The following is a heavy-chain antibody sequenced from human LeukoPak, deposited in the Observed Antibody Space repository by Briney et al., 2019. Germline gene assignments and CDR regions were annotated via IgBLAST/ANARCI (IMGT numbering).Heavy chain of an antibody. Sequence: GRSLRLSCAASGFTFSSYGMHWVRQAPGKGLEWVAVIWYDGSNKYYADSVKGRFTISRDNSKNTLYLQMNSLRAEDTAAYYCARGLWFGDYALGSDPWGQGTLVTVSS. CDR3: ARGLWFGDYALGSDP. D-gene: IGHD3-10*01. V-gene: IGHV3-33*01. J-gene: IGHJ5*02. CDR1: GFTFSSYG. CDR2: IWYDGSNK.